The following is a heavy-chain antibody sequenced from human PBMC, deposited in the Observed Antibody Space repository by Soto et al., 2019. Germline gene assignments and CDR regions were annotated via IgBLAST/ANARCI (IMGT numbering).Heavy chain of an antibody. CDR1: GFTFSSYA. J-gene: IGHJ4*02. Sequence: GGSLRLSCAASGFTFSSYAMSWVRQAPGKGLEWVSAISGSGGSTYYADSVKGRFTISRDNSKNTLYLQMNSLRAEDTAVYYCAKDAIDFWSGYYTAPMFFDYWGQGTLVTVSS. V-gene: IGHV3-23*01. CDR3: AKDAIDFWSGYYTAPMFFDY. D-gene: IGHD3-3*01. CDR2: ISGSGGST.